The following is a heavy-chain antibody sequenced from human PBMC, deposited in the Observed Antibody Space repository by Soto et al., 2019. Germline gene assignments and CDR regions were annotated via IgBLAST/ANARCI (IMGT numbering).Heavy chain of an antibody. CDR3: ASEYCSGGSCYYYGMDV. D-gene: IGHD2-15*01. CDR2: IWYRGSNK. J-gene: IGHJ6*02. Sequence: QVQLVESGGGVVQPGRSLRLSMHWVRQAPGKGLEWVAVIWYRGSNKYYADSVKGRFTISRDNSKNTLYLQMNSLRAEDTAVYYCASEYCSGGSCYYYGMDVWGQGTTVTVSS. V-gene: IGHV3-33*01.